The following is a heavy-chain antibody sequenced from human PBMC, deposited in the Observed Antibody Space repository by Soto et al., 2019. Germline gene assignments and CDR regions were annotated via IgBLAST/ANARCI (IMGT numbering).Heavy chain of an antibody. V-gene: IGHV1-69*01. D-gene: IGHD2-15*01. CDR1: GGTFSSYA. CDR3: ARGPHLGPRPLGLWWQLGY. Sequence: QVQLVQSGAEVKKPGSSVKVSCKASGGTFSSYAISWVRQAPGQGLEWMGGIIPIFGTANYAQKFQGRVTITADESTSTAYMELSSLRSEDTAVYYCARGPHLGPRPLGLWWQLGYWGQGTLVTVSS. J-gene: IGHJ4*02. CDR2: IIPIFGTA.